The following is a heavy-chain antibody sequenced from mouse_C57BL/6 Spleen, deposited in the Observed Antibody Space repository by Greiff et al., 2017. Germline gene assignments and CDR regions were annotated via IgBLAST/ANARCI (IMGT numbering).Heavy chain of an antibody. J-gene: IGHJ3*01. CDR2: IDPSDSYT. CDR3: ARRGTYYSNYVWFAY. Sequence: QVQLQQSGAELVKPGASVKLSCKASGYTFTSYWMQWVKQRPGQGLEWIGEIDPSDSYTNYNQKFKGKATLTVDTSSSTAYMQLSSLTSEDSAVYYCARRGTYYSNYVWFAYWGQGTLVTVSA. CDR1: GYTFTSYW. D-gene: IGHD2-5*01. V-gene: IGHV1-50*01.